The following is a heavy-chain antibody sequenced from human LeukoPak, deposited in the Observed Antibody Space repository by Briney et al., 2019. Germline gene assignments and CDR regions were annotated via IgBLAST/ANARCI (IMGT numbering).Heavy chain of an antibody. CDR3: ARIRAAAGAYYFDY. Sequence: GGSLRLSCAASGFTFSSYWMSWVRQAPGKGREWVANIKQEGREKYYVDSVKGRFTISRDNAKNSLYLQMNSLRAEDTAVYYCARIRAAAGAYYFDYWGQGTLVTVSS. CDR1: GFTFSSYW. J-gene: IGHJ4*02. V-gene: IGHV3-7*01. D-gene: IGHD6-13*01. CDR2: IKQEGREK.